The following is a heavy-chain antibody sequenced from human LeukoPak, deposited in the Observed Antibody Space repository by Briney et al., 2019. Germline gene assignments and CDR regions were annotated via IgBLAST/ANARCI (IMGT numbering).Heavy chain of an antibody. V-gene: IGHV3-9*01. CDR2: INWNSGSI. D-gene: IGHD3-22*01. CDR1: GFTFDDYA. CDR3: AKGWDYDSTPAQSFDP. J-gene: IGHJ5*02. Sequence: GRSLRLSCAASGFTFDDYAMHWVRQAPGKGLEWVAGINWNSGSIGYADSVKGRFTISRDNAKNSLYLQMNSLRTEDTALYYCAKGWDYDSTPAQSFDPWGQGTLVTVSS.